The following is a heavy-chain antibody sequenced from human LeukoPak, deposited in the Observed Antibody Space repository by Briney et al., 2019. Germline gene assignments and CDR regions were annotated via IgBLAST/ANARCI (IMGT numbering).Heavy chain of an antibody. CDR2: INPNSGGT. CDR1: GYTFTGYY. J-gene: IGHJ4*02. Sequence: ASGKVSCKASGYTFTGYYMHWVRQAAGQGLEWMGRINPNSGGTNYAQKFQGRVTMTRDTSISTAYMELSRLRSDDTAVYHCARSRSRDCSSTSCYSYGLDYWGQGTLVTVSS. CDR3: ARSRSRDCSSTSCYSYGLDY. V-gene: IGHV1-2*06. D-gene: IGHD2-2*01.